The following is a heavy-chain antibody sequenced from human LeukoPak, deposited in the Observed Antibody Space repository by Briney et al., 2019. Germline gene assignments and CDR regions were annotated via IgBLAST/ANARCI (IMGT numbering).Heavy chain of an antibody. CDR2: IYTSGST. Sequence: PSETLSLTCAVSGASLSGHYWSWIRQPAGKGLEWIGRIYTSGSTNYNPPLKSRVTISVDTSKNQFSLKLSSVTAADTAVYYCASTIGDGSGSYYPFDYWGQGTLVTVSS. V-gene: IGHV4-4*07. CDR3: ASTIGDGSGSYYPFDY. D-gene: IGHD3-10*01. J-gene: IGHJ4*02. CDR1: GASLSGHY.